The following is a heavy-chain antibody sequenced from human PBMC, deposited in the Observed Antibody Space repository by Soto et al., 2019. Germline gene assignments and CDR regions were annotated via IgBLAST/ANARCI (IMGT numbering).Heavy chain of an antibody. J-gene: IGHJ6*02. CDR2: INAGNGNT. CDR1: GYTFTSYA. Sequence: ASVKVSCKASGYTFTSYAMHWVRQAPGQRLEWMGWINAGNGNTKYSQKFQGRVTITRDTSASTAYMELSSLRSEDTAVYYCARVTTVNEYYYATDVWGQGTTVTVSS. CDR3: ARVTTVNEYYYATDV. D-gene: IGHD4-17*01. V-gene: IGHV1-3*01.